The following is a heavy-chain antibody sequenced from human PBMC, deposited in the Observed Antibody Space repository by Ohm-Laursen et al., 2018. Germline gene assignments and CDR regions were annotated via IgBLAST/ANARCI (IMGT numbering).Heavy chain of an antibody. CDR3: ARDSVGIVIPNGAFDI. D-gene: IGHD1-26*01. CDR1: GGTFSRYV. V-gene: IGHV1-18*01. CDR2: ISAYNGNT. Sequence: ASVKVSCKASGGTFSRYVISWVRQAPGQGLEWMGWISAYNGNTNYAQKFQGRVTMATDTSTSTAYMELRSLRSDDTAVYYCARDSVGIVIPNGAFDIWGQGTMVTVS. J-gene: IGHJ3*02.